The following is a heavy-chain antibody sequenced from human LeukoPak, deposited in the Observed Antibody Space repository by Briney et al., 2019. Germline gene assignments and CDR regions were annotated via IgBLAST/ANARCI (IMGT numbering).Heavy chain of an antibody. D-gene: IGHD2-15*01. CDR3: ARGEEYCSGGSCYVLFDY. CDR1: GGTFSSYA. J-gene: IGHJ4*02. Sequence: ASVKVSCKASGGTFSSYAISWVRQAPGQGLEWMGGIIPIFGTANYAQKFQGRVTITTDESTSTAYMELSSLRSEDTAVYYCARGEEYCSGGSCYVLFDYWGQRTLVTVSS. V-gene: IGHV1-69*05. CDR2: IIPIFGTA.